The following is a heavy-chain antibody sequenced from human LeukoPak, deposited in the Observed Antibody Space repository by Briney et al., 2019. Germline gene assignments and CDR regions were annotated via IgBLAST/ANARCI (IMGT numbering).Heavy chain of an antibody. CDR3: ARHWYSSSWYGGYYYYYGMDV. Sequence: KAGGSLRLSCAASGFTFSSYSMNWVRQAPGKGLEWVSSISSSSSYIYHADSVKGRFTISRDNAKNSLYLQMNSLRAEDMAVYYCARHWYSSSWYGGYYYYYGMDVWGQGTTVTVSS. J-gene: IGHJ6*02. D-gene: IGHD6-13*01. V-gene: IGHV3-21*01. CDR2: ISSSSSYI. CDR1: GFTFSSYS.